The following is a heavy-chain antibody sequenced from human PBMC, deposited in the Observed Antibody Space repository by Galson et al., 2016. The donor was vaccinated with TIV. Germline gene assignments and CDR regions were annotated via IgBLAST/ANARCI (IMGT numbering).Heavy chain of an antibody. J-gene: IGHJ5*01. CDR2: IYNNMDFSETT. D-gene: IGHD2-8*01. Sequence: ETLSLTCTVSGDSISSYYWTWIRPSPGKGLEWIGYIYNNMDFSETTNYNPSLMSRVTISLDTSRSHISLKLTSVTAADTAVYYCARQRNLSNGPWFDSWGQGALVTVSS. V-gene: IGHV4-59*08. CDR1: GDSISSYY. CDR3: ARQRNLSNGPWFDS.